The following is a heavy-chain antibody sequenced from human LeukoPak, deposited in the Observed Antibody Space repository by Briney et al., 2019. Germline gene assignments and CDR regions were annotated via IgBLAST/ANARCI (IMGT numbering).Heavy chain of an antibody. J-gene: IGHJ6*03. CDR1: GFTFSSYS. V-gene: IGHV3-48*01. Sequence: GGSLRLSCAASGFTFSSYSMNWVRQAPGKGLEWVSYISSSSSTIYYADSVKGRFTISRDNAKNSLYLQMNSLRAEDTAVYYCARAQYYYYYYMHVWGKGTTVTVSS. CDR3: ARAQYYYYYYMHV. CDR2: ISSSSSTI.